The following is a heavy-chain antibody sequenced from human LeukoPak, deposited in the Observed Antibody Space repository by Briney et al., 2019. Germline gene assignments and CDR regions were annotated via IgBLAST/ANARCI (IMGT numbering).Heavy chain of an antibody. CDR3: ARDRGDGWPPLDI. CDR2: IKQDGSEK. J-gene: IGHJ3*02. V-gene: IGHV3-7*03. Sequence: GGSLRLSCAGSGFTFSSYWMSWVRQAPGKGLEWVANIKQDGSEKYYVGSVKGRFTISRDNAKNSLYLQMNSLRAEDTAVYYCARDRGDGWPPLDIWGQGTMVTVSS. CDR1: GFTFSSYW. D-gene: IGHD5-24*01.